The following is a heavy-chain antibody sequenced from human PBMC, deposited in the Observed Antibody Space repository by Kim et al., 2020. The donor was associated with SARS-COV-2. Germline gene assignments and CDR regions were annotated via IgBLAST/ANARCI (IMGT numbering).Heavy chain of an antibody. V-gene: IGHV4-34*01. CDR2: INHSGST. Sequence: SETLSLTCAVYGGSFSGYYWSWIRQPPGKGLEWIGEINHSGSTNYNPSLKSRVTISVDTSKNQFSLKLSSVTAADTAVYYCARGLWNYWYFDLWGRGTLVTVSS. CDR3: ARGLWNYWYFDL. CDR1: GGSFSGYY. J-gene: IGHJ2*01. D-gene: IGHD1-1*01.